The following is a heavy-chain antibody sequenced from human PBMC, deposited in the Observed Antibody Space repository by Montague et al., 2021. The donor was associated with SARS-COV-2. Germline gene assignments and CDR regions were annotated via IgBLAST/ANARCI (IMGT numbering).Heavy chain of an antibody. CDR3: ARDGFYDDRSGPSNCDY. V-gene: IGHV4-39*07. CDR1: VGSISSNNCY. J-gene: IGHJ4*02. CDR2: IYYSGST. Sequence: SETLSLTCTVSVGSISSNNCYWGWIRQPPGKALEWIGSIYYSGSTYYNPSLKSRVTMSVDTSENQFSLKLSSVTAADTAVYYCARDGFYDDRSGPSNCDYWGQGTLVTVSS. D-gene: IGHD3-22*01.